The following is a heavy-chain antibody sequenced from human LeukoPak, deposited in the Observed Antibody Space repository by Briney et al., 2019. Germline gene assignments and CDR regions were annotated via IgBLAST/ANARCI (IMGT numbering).Heavy chain of an antibody. Sequence: GRSLRLSCAASGFTVSSNCMSWVRQSPGKGLELLSVIYSGGSTYYADSVKGRFNIYRDHSKNTLYLQLNSLRAEDTAVYYCARNRDYGQTGYFDYWGQGTLVTVSS. J-gene: IGHJ4*02. CDR1: GFTVSSNC. V-gene: IGHV3-66*01. D-gene: IGHD4/OR15-4a*01. CDR3: ARNRDYGQTGYFDY. CDR2: IYSGGST.